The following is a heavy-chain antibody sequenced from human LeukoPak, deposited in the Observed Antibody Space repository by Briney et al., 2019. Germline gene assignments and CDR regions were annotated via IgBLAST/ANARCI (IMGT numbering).Heavy chain of an antibody. CDR1: GFTFSTYG. D-gene: IGHD4-17*01. CDR3: ARGDYGDYNYGMDV. V-gene: IGHV3-33*01. CDR2: IWYDGSKK. J-gene: IGHJ6*02. Sequence: GGSLRLSCAASGFTFSTYGIHWVRQAPGKGLEWVAVIWYDGSKKYYADSVKGRFTISRDDSKNTLYLQMNSLRAEDTAVYYCARGDYGDYNYGMDVWGQGTTVAVSS.